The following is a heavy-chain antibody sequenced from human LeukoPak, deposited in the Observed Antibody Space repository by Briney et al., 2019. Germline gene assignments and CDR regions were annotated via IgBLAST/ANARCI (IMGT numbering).Heavy chain of an antibody. CDR3: ARARGLYYYDSSGYYLDAFDI. Sequence: DSVKGRFTISRDDSKNMLYLQMNSLRAEDTAVYYCARARGLYYYDSSGYYLDAFDIWGQGTMVTVSS. V-gene: IGHV3-30*01. D-gene: IGHD3-22*01. J-gene: IGHJ3*02.